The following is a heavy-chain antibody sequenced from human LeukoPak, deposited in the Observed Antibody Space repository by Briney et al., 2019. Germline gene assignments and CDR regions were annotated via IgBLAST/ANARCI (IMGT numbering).Heavy chain of an antibody. CDR3: ARDKGYCSSTSCYT. V-gene: IGHV4-31*03. Sequence: PSQTLSLTCTVSGGSISNGGYYWSWIRQHPGKGLEWIGYIYYSGSTYYNPSLKSRVTISVDTSKNQFSLKLSSVTAADTAVYYCARDKGYCSSTSCYTWGQGTLVTVSS. CDR2: IYYSGST. CDR1: GGSISNGGYY. D-gene: IGHD2-2*02. J-gene: IGHJ4*02.